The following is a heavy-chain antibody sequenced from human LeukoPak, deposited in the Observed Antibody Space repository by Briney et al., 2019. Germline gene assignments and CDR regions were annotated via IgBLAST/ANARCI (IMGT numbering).Heavy chain of an antibody. J-gene: IGHJ4*02. D-gene: IGHD1-1*01. CDR2: INPNSDGT. CDR3: AFALDDSPYHDF. Sequence: GASVKVSCKASGYTFTSYGISWVRQAPGQGLEWMGWINPNSDGTNYAQKFQGRVTMTRDTSISTAYMELSRLRSDDTAVYYCAFALDDSPYHDFWGQGTLVTVSS. V-gene: IGHV1-2*02. CDR1: GYTFTSYG.